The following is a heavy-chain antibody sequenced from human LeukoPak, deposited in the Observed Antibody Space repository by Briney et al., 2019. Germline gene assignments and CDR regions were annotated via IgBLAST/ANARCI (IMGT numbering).Heavy chain of an antibody. CDR2: INHRGST. CDR3: ARGDNSNYWFDP. CDR1: GGSFSGYY. Sequence: SETLSLTCAVYGGSFSGYYWSWIRQPPGKGLEWIGEINHRGSTNYNPSLKSRVTISVDTSKNQFSLKLSSVTAADTAVYYCARGDNSNYWFDPWGQGTLVTVSS. D-gene: IGHD4-11*01. V-gene: IGHV4-34*01. J-gene: IGHJ5*02.